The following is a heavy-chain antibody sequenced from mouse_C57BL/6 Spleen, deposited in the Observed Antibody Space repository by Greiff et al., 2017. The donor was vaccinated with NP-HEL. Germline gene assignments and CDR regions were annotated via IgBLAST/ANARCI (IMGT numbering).Heavy chain of an antibody. CDR1: GYTFTSYW. Sequence: QVQLQQPGAELVRPGTSVKLSCKASGYTFTSYWMHWVKQRPGQGLEWIGVIDPSDSYTNYNQKFKGKATLTVDTSSSTAYMQLSSLTSEDSAVYYCARDPVITTVVATDYWGQGTTLTVSS. CDR3: ARDPVITTVVATDY. V-gene: IGHV1-59*01. J-gene: IGHJ2*01. CDR2: IDPSDSYT. D-gene: IGHD1-1*01.